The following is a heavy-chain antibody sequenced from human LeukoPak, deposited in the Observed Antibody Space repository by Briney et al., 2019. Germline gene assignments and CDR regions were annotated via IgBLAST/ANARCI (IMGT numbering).Heavy chain of an antibody. CDR3: ARPSNGDYHNYYYYYYMDV. CDR2: INWNGGST. CDR1: GFTFDDYG. V-gene: IGHV3-20*04. J-gene: IGHJ6*03. Sequence: TGGSLRLSCAASGFTFDDYGMSWVRQAPGKGLEWVSGINWNGGSTGYADSVKGRFTISRDNAENSLYLQMNSLRAEDTALYYCARPSNGDYHNYYYYYYMDVWGKGTTVTVSS. D-gene: IGHD4-17*01.